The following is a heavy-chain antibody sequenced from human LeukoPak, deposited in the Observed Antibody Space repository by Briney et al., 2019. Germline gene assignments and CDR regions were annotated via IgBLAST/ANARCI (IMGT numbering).Heavy chain of an antibody. CDR3: ARAQHYYDSSGYYLSAFDI. CDR2: ISAYNGNT. J-gene: IGHJ3*02. CDR1: GYTFTSYG. V-gene: IGHV1-18*01. Sequence: GGSVKVSCKASGYTFTSYGISWVRQAPGQGREWMGWISAYNGNTNYAQKLQGRVTMTTDTSTSTAYMELRSLRSDDTAVYYCARAQHYYDSSGYYLSAFDIWGQGTMVTVSS. D-gene: IGHD3-22*01.